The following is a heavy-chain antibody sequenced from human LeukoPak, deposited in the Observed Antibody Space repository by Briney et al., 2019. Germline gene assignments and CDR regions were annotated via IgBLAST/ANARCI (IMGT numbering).Heavy chain of an antibody. V-gene: IGHV1-69*06. Sequence: ASVKVSCKASGGTFSSYAISWVRQAPGQGLEWMGGIIPIFGTANYAQKFQGRVTITADKSTSTAYMELSSLRSGDTAVYYCARGYYDSTLYYYYMDVWGKGTTVTISS. D-gene: IGHD3-22*01. CDR2: IIPIFGTA. J-gene: IGHJ6*03. CDR3: ARGYYDSTLYYYYMDV. CDR1: GGTFSSYA.